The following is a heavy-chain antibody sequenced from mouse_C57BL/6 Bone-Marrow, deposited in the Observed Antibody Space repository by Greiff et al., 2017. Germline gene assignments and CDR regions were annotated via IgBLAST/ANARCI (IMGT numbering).Heavy chain of an antibody. D-gene: IGHD2-4*01. CDR2: IYPRSGNT. CDR3: AREGLRHAWFAY. V-gene: IGHV1-81*01. J-gene: IGHJ3*01. Sequence: VKLVESGAELARPGASVKLSCKASGYTFTSYGISWVKQRTGQGLEWIREIYPRSGNTYYNEKFKGKATLTADKSSSTAYMGLRSLTSEDSAVYFCAREGLRHAWFAYWGQGTLVTVSA. CDR1: GYTFTSYG.